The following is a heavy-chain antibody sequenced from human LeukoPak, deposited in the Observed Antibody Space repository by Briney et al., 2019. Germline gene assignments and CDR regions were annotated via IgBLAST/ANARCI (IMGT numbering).Heavy chain of an antibody. D-gene: IGHD3-10*01. V-gene: IGHV3-15*01. Sequence: GGSLRLSCAASGFTFSNAWMSWVRQAPGKGLEWVGRIKSKTDGGTTDYAAPVKGRFTTSRDDSKNTLYLQMNSLKTEDTAVYYCTTTQNFGELSHGAFDIWGQGTMVTVSS. CDR3: TTTQNFGELSHGAFDI. J-gene: IGHJ3*02. CDR1: GFTFSNAW. CDR2: IKSKTDGGTT.